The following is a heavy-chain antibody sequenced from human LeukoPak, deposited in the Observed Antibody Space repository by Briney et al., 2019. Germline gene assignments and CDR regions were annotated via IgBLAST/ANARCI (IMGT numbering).Heavy chain of an antibody. CDR1: GFTFSSYA. D-gene: IGHD6-19*01. CDR2: ISGSGGST. Sequence: GGSLRLSCAASGFTFSSYAMSWVRQAPGKGLEWVSAISGSGGSTYYADSVKGRFTISRDNSKNTLYLQMNSLRAEDTAVYYCAKHGSSLPREWLADAFDIWGQGTMVTVSS. J-gene: IGHJ3*02. V-gene: IGHV3-23*01. CDR3: AKHGSSLPREWLADAFDI.